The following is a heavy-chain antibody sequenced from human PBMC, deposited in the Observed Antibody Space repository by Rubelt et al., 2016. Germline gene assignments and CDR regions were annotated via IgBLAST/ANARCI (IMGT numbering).Heavy chain of an antibody. J-gene: IGHJ3*02. CDR2: IYSGGST. V-gene: IGHV3-66*04. CDR3: ARPGYDYVWGSYRHYDAFDI. Sequence: SWVRQAPGKGLEWLSVIYSGGSTYYADSVKGRFTISRDNSKNTLYLQMNSLRAEDTAVYYCARPGYDYVWGSYRHYDAFDIWGQGTMVTVSS. D-gene: IGHD3-16*02.